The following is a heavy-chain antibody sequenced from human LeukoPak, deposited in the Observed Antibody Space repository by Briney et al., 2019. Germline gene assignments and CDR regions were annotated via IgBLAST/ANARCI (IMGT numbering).Heavy chain of an antibody. CDR3: ARDKQVTTETLDY. CDR1: GFTFSSYS. J-gene: IGHJ4*02. D-gene: IGHD4-17*01. CDR2: ISSSSSYI. V-gene: IGHV3-21*01. Sequence: GGSLRLSCAASGFTFSSYSMNWVRQAPGKGLEWVSSISSSSSYIYYADSVKGRFTISRDNAKNSLYLQMNSLRAEDTAVYYCARDKQVTTETLDYWGQGTLVTVSS.